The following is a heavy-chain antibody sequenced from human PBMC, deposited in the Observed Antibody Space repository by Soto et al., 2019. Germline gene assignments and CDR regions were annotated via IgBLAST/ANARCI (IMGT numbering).Heavy chain of an antibody. J-gene: IGHJ4*02. CDR1: GFTFDDYA. CDR2: INWNGGST. Sequence: EVQLVESGGGVVRPGGSLRLSCAASGFTFDDYAMSWVRQAPGKGLEWVSGINWNGGSTAYADSVKGRFTISRDNAKNSLYLQMNSLRAEDTALYHCARSPNYDIFTGYYYFDYWGQGTLVTVSS. CDR3: ARSPNYDIFTGYYYFDY. V-gene: IGHV3-20*01. D-gene: IGHD3-9*01.